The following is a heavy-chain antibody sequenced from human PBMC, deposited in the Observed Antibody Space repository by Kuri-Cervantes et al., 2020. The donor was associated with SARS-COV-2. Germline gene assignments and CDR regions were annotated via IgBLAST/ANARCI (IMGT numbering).Heavy chain of an antibody. Sequence: GSLRLSCAVYGGSFSGYYWSWIRQPPGKGLEWIGEINHSGSTNYNPSLKSRVTISVDTSKNQFSLKLSSVTAADTAVYYCARERYSSGSAFDIWGQGTMVTDSS. V-gene: IGHV4-34*01. CDR1: GGSFSGYY. D-gene: IGHD6-19*01. CDR2: INHSGST. J-gene: IGHJ3*02. CDR3: ARERYSSGSAFDI.